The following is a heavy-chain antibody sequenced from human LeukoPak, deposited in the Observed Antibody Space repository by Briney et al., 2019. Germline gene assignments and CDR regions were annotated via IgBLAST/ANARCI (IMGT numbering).Heavy chain of an antibody. Sequence: PGRSLRLSCATSGFTFNNYGMRWVRQAPGRGLEWVAVIWSDGSTKYYADSVKGRFTISRDNSKNTLFLQMNSLRAEDTAVYYCAKVKFGGEPLFYYYMDVWGKGATVTVSS. CDR1: GFTFNNYG. CDR3: AKVKFGGEPLFYYYMDV. CDR2: IWSDGSTK. V-gene: IGHV3-33*06. J-gene: IGHJ6*03. D-gene: IGHD1-26*01.